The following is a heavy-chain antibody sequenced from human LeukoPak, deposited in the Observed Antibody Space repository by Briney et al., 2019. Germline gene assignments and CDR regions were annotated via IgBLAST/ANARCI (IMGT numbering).Heavy chain of an antibody. J-gene: IGHJ6*02. CDR3: ARDVTMVRGVIVHCYGMDV. D-gene: IGHD3-10*01. CDR1: GGTFSSYA. CDR2: IIPIFGTA. V-gene: IGHV1-69*13. Sequence: ASVKVSCKASGGTFSSYAISWVRQAPGQGLEWMGGIIPIFGTANYAQKFQGRVTITADESTSTAYMELSSLRSEDTAVYYCARDVTMVRGVIVHCYGMDVWGQGTTVTVSS.